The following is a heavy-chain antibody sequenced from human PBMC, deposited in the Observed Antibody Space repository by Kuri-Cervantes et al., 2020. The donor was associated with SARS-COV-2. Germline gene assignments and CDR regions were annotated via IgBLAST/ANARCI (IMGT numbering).Heavy chain of an antibody. V-gene: IGHV3-7*01. J-gene: IGHJ4*02. D-gene: IGHD2-2*01. CDR1: GFTFSSDW. CDR2: MNRDGSEK. Sequence: GGSLRLSCAASGFTFSSDWMTWVRKAPGKGLEWVACMNRDGSEKYNVDSVKGRFTISRDNAKNLLVLQMNSLRADDTAVYYCASGCSSWNPDYWGQGTLVTVSS. CDR3: ASGCSSWNPDY.